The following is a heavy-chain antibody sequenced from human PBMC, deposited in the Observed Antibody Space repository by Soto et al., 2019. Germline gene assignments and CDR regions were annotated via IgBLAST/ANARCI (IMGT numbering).Heavy chain of an antibody. CDR1: GFTFSDYY. J-gene: IGHJ4*02. V-gene: IGHV3-11*06. D-gene: IGHD1-26*01. Sequence: GGSLRLSCAASGFTFSDYYMSWIRQAPGKGLEWVSYISSSSSYTNYADSVKGRFTISRDDAKNSLYLQMNSLRAEDTAVYYCARDRAPGAAYYFDYWGQGTLVTVSS. CDR3: ARDRAPGAAYYFDY. CDR2: ISSSSSYT.